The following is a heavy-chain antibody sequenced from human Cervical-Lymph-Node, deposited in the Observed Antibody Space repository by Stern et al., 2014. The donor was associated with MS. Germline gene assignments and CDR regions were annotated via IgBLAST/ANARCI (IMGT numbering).Heavy chain of an antibody. CDR1: GGTFSSYA. CDR2: IIPIFGTA. J-gene: IGHJ6*02. Sequence: VQLVESGAEVKKPGSSGKVSCKASGGTFSSYAISWVRQAPGQGLEWMGGIIPIFGTANYAQNFQGRVTITADESTSPAYMELSSLRSEDTAVYYCARGELKEGLVRGMDVWGQGTTVTVSS. D-gene: IGHD1-26*01. V-gene: IGHV1-69*01. CDR3: ARGELKEGLVRGMDV.